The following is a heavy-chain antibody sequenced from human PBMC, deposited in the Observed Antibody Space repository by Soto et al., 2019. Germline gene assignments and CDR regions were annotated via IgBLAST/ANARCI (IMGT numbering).Heavy chain of an antibody. CDR1: GGSLSDYF. V-gene: IGHV4-34*01. J-gene: IGHJ6*03. Sequence: KPSETLSLTCVVSGGSLSDYFWSWIRQPPGMALEWIGEINHLGSINYNPSLKSRVTMSVDTSKNQFSLTLNSVTAADTATYYCARGGISHWAYFYYMDVWDRGTTVTFSS. CDR2: INHLGSI. CDR3: ARGGISHWAYFYYMDV. D-gene: IGHD2-21*01.